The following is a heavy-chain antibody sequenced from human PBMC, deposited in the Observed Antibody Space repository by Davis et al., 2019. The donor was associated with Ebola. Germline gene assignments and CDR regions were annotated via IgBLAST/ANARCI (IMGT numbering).Heavy chain of an antibody. V-gene: IGHV4-59*08. D-gene: IGHD2-8*01. CDR1: GGSISSYY. CDR3: ARLFRGCTNGVCYPNWFDP. J-gene: IGHJ5*02. CDR2: IYYSGST. Sequence: SETLSLTCTVSGGSISSYYWSWIRQPPGKGLEWIGYIYYSGSTNYNSSLKSRVTISVDTSKNQFSLKLSSVTAADTAVYYRARLFRGCTNGVCYPNWFDPWGQGTLVTVSS.